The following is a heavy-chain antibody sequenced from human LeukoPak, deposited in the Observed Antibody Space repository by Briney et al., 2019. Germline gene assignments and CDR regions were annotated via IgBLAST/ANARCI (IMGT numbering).Heavy chain of an antibody. CDR2: INPNSGGT. CDR1: VYTFTGYY. CDR3: ARGDHNVALYYYYYIDV. D-gene: IGHD1-14*01. J-gene: IGHJ6*03. V-gene: IGHV1-2*02. Sequence: AAVNVSFKASVYTFTGYYMHGGRQAPGQGGEWMGWINPNSGGTNYAKKFKGRVTMARDTSISTAYMEMSRLRSDDTAVYYCARGDHNVALYYYYYIDVWGKGTTVTVSS.